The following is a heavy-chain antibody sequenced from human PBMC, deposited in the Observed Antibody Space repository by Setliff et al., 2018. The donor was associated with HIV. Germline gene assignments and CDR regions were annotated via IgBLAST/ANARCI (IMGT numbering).Heavy chain of an antibody. V-gene: IGHV4-39*01. D-gene: IGHD2-15*01. CDR1: GGSIGTTTYY. CDR2: IYYNGIT. CDR3: ARRIFHSSFPSFDS. J-gene: IGHJ4*02. Sequence: SETLSLTCAVSGGSIGTTTYYWGWIRQPPGKGLEWIGSIYYNGITYYNPSLKGRFTISVDTSKDQFSLKVTSVTAADTAVYYCARRIFHSSFPSFDSWGQGTQVTVSS.